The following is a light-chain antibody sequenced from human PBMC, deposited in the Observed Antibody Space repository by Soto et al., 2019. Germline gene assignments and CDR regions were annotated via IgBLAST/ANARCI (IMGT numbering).Light chain of an antibody. CDR3: QVWDTTSDHWM. Sequence: SYELTQPHSVSVAPRQTATITCRGNNIGSRSVHWYQQKSGQAPVLVVFDDSVRPSGIPERISGYNSGNTATLTISGVEAGDEADYYCQVWDTTSDHWMFGGGTKVTVL. V-gene: IGLV3-21*02. CDR2: DDS. J-gene: IGLJ3*02. CDR1: NIGSRS.